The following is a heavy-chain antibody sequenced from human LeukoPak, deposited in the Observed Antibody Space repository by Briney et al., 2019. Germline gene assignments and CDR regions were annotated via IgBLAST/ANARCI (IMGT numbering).Heavy chain of an antibody. D-gene: IGHD3-22*01. V-gene: IGHV3-23*01. CDR2: SRNSGGTT. CDR1: GFIFGNYA. Sequence: GGSLRLSCAASGFIFGNYAVTWVRQAPGKGLEWVSTSRNSGGTTYYADSVKGRFTISRDNSRNTLSLQMNSLRAEDTAVYYCATASSDYVYYHYWGQGTLVTVSS. CDR3: ATASSDYVYYHY. J-gene: IGHJ1*01.